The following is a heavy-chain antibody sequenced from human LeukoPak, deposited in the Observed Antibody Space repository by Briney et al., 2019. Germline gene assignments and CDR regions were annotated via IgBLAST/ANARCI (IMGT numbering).Heavy chain of an antibody. CDR3: ARIVPYNFGYVDY. CDR2: IYYSGST. CDR1: GGSISSYY. V-gene: IGHV4-59*01. J-gene: IGHJ4*02. D-gene: IGHD5-18*01. Sequence: SETLSLSCAVSGGSISSYYWIWIRQPPGKGLEWIGYIYYSGSTTYNPSLNSRVTISLDTSKNQFSLKLSSVTAADTAVYYCARIVPYNFGYVDYWGQGTLVTVSS.